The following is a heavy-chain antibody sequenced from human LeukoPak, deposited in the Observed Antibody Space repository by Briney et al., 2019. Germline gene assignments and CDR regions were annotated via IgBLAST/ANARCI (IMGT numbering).Heavy chain of an antibody. CDR1: GFTFSSYA. J-gene: IGHJ3*02. Sequence: GGSLRLSCAASGFTFSSYAMSWVRQAPGKGLEWVSALSDSGGSTYYADSVKGRFTISRDNSKNTLYLQMNSLRAEDTAVYYCAKDLGAADAFDIWGQGTMVTVSS. V-gene: IGHV3-23*01. D-gene: IGHD1-26*01. CDR2: LSDSGGST. CDR3: AKDLGAADAFDI.